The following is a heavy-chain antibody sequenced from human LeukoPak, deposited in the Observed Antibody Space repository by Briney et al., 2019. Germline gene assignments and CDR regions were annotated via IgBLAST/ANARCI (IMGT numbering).Heavy chain of an antibody. CDR1: GGSISSSSYY. V-gene: IGHV4-39*01. J-gene: IGHJ4*02. Sequence: PSETLSLTCTVSGGSISSSSYYWGWIRQPPGKVLEWRGSIYYSGSTYYNPSLKSRVTISVATSKNPFSLKLSSVTAADTAVYYCATRPHCGGDCYLDYWGQGTLVTVSS. CDR3: ATRPHCGGDCYLDY. CDR2: IYYSGST. D-gene: IGHD2-21*02.